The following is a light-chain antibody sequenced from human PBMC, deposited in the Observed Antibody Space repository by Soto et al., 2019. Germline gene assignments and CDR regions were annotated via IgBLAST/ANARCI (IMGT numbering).Light chain of an antibody. V-gene: IGKV1-39*01. J-gene: IGKJ1*01. CDR2: AAS. Sequence: QMTQSPSSLSASVGDRVTITCRASQSISSYLNWYQQKPGKAPKVLIYAASSLQSGVPSRFSGSGSGTDFALTISSLQPEDFATYYCQQSYTTPWTFGQGTKVDIK. CDR3: QQSYTTPWT. CDR1: QSISSY.